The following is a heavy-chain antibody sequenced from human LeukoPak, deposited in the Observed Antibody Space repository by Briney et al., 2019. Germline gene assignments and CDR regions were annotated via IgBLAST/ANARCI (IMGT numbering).Heavy chain of an antibody. CDR3: ARHDYGDYWRY. CDR1: GGSLSSSSYY. V-gene: IGHV4-39*01. Sequence: SETLSLTCTVSGGSLSSSSYYWGWLRQPPGTGLEGLGSIYYSGSTYYNPSLKSRVTISVDTSKNQFSLKLSSVTAADTAVYYCARHDYGDYWRYWGQGTLVTVSS. D-gene: IGHD4-17*01. CDR2: IYYSGST. J-gene: IGHJ4*02.